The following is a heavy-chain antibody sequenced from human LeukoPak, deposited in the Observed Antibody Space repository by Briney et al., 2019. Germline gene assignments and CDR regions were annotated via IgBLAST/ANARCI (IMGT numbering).Heavy chain of an antibody. J-gene: IGHJ6*03. CDR2: INGAASST. Sequence: PGGSLRLSCAASGFAFNNYAMTWVRQAPGKGLEWVSSINGAASSTDYADSVKGRFTISRDNSKNTVYLQMNSLRVEDTAVYHCARFYGTSFYYSNMDVWGRGTTVTVSS. D-gene: IGHD2/OR15-2a*01. V-gene: IGHV3-23*01. CDR3: ARFYGTSFYYSNMDV. CDR1: GFAFNNYA.